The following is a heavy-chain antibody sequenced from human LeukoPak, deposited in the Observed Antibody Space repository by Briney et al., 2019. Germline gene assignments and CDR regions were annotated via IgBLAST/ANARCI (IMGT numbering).Heavy chain of an antibody. CDR2: INPNSGGT. J-gene: IGHJ4*02. V-gene: IGHV1-2*02. D-gene: IGHD3-10*01. Sequence: ASVKVSCKASGYTFTGYYMHWVRQAPGQGLEWMGWINPNSGGTNYAQKFQGRVTMTRDTSISTAYMELSRLRSDDTAVYYCAREPTARGDYYFDYWGQGTLVTVSS. CDR1: GYTFTGYY. CDR3: AREPTARGDYYFDY.